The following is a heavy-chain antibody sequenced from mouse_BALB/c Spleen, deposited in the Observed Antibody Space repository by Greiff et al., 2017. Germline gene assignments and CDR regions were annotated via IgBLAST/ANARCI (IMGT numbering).Heavy chain of an antibody. J-gene: IGHJ4*01. V-gene: IGHV2-6-7*01. Sequence: VQLQESGPGLVAPSQSLSITCTVSGFSLTGYGVNWVRQPPGKGLEWLGMIWGDGSTDYNSALKSRLSISKDNSKSQVFLKMNSLQTDDTARYYCARDLYDGYRYYAMDYWGQGTSVTVSS. CDR3: ARDLYDGYRYYAMDY. CDR2: IWGDGST. CDR1: GFSLTGYG. D-gene: IGHD2-3*01.